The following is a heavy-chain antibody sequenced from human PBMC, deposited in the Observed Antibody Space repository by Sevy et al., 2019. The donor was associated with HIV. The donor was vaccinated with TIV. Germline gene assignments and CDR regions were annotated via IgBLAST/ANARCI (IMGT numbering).Heavy chain of an antibody. CDR3: ARDLPPSATTVAHFDY. J-gene: IGHJ4*02. CDR2: ISNSGSTI. Sequence: GGSLRLSCAASGFTFSSYEMNWVRQAPGKGLEWVSYISNSGSTIYYSDSVKGRFTISRDNAKNSQYLQMNSLRVEDTAVYYCARDLPPSATTVAHFDYWGRGTLVTVSS. CDR1: GFTFSSYE. D-gene: IGHD4-17*01. V-gene: IGHV3-48*03.